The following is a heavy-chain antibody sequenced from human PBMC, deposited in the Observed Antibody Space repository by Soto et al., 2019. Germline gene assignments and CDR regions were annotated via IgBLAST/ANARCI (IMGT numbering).Heavy chain of an antibody. CDR3: ASNYDILTGYYGAIDY. J-gene: IGHJ4*02. CDR1: GGSISSSSYY. Sequence: PSETLSLTCTVSGGSISSSSYYWGWIRQPPGKGLEWIGSIYYSGSTYYNPSLKSRVTISVDTSKNQFSLKLSSVTAADTAVYYCASNYDILTGYYGAIDYWGQGTLVTVSS. V-gene: IGHV4-39*01. CDR2: IYYSGST. D-gene: IGHD3-9*01.